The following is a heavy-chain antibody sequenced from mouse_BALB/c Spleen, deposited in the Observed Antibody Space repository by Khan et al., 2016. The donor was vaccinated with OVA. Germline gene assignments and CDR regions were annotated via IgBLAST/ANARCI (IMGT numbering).Heavy chain of an antibody. V-gene: IGHV3-2*02. D-gene: IGHD1-1*01. CDR3: ARVYGRDFDY. CDR1: GYSIASDYA. J-gene: IGHJ2*01. CDR2: ISYSGNT. Sequence: EVQLQESGPGLVKPSQSLSLTCTVTGYSIASDYAWNWNRQFPGNKLEWMGFISYSGNTNYNPSLKSRISITRDTSTNQFFLQLNSVTSEDTATXYCARVYGRDFDYWGQGTTLTVSS.